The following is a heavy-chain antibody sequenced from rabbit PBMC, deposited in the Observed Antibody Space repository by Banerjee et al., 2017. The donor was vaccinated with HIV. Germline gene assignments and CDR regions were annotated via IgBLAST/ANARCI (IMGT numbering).Heavy chain of an antibody. CDR1: GFSFSSSYY. V-gene: IGHV1S40*01. J-gene: IGHJ6*01. D-gene: IGHD6-1*01. Sequence: QSLEESGGDLVKPGASLTLTCTASGFSFSSSYYMCWVRQAPGKGLEWIACIYAGSSGSTYYASWAKGRFTISKTSSTTVTLQMTSLTAADTATYFCAREVDYGGHGYGYGMDLWGPGTLVTVS. CDR2: IYAGSSGST. CDR3: AREVDYGGHGYGYGMDL.